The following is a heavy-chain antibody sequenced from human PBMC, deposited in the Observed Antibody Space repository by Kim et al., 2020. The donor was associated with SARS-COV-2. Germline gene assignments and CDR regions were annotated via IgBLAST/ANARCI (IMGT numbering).Heavy chain of an antibody. CDR1: GGSISSSNW. D-gene: IGHD6-19*01. J-gene: IGHJ4*02. CDR3: ATLIAVAGTTDDY. V-gene: IGHV4-4*02. CDR2: IYHSGST. Sequence: SETLSLTCAVSGGSISSSNWWSWVRQPPGKGLEWIGEIYHSGSTNYNPSLKSRVTISVDKSKNQFSLTLSSVTAADTAVYYCATLIAVAGTTDDYWGQGTLVTVSS.